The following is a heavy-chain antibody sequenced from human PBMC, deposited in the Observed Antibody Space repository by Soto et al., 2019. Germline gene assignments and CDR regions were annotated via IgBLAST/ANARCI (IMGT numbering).Heavy chain of an antibody. D-gene: IGHD6-13*01. V-gene: IGHV3-9*01. CDR1: GFTFDDYA. CDR2: ISWNSGSI. J-gene: IGHJ6*02. Sequence: GGSLRLCCAASGFTFDDYAMHWVRQAPGKGLEWVSGISWNSGSIGYADSVKGRFTISRDNAKNSLYLQMNSLRAEDTALYYCAKDISSPYYYYYGMDVWGQGTTVTVSS. CDR3: AKDISSPYYYYYGMDV.